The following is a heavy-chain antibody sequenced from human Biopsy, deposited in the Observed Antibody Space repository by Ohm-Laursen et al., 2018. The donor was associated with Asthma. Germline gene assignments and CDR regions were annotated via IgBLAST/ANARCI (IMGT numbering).Heavy chain of an antibody. D-gene: IGHD3-3*02. CDR3: ARTFHFWCPYHAEHYQL. V-gene: IGHV3-7*01. Sequence: SLSLSCTASGFTFADNWFSWVRQGPGKGLEWVANIKHDGTEKNHVDSLKGRCTISRDNAKNSLYLQMNSLRAEDAAVYYCARTFHFWCPYHAEHYQLWGQGTLVTVSS. CDR2: IKHDGTEK. CDR1: GFTFADNW. J-gene: IGHJ1*01.